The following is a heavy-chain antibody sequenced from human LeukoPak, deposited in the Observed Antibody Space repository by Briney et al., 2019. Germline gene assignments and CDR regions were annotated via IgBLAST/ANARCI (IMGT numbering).Heavy chain of an antibody. Sequence: GGSLRLSCAASGFTFSSYAMSWVRQAPGKGLEWGSAISGSGGSTYYADSVKGRFTISRDNSKNTLYLQMNSLRAEDTAVYYCAKDSWELHYYYYYYMDVWGKGTTVTVSS. CDR3: AKDSWELHYYYYYYMDV. CDR2: ISGSGGST. J-gene: IGHJ6*03. V-gene: IGHV3-23*01. D-gene: IGHD1-26*01. CDR1: GFTFSSYA.